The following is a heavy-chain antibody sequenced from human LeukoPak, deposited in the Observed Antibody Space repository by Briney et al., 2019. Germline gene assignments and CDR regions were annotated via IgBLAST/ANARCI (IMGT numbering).Heavy chain of an antibody. V-gene: IGHV4-4*09. Sequence: SETLSLTCTVSGGSISSYCWSWIRQSPGKGLEWIGYIYPTGGTNYNPSLKSRVTMSVDTSKNQFSLKLNSVTAADTAVYFCARFAYCGSGCWYYFDYWGQGALVTVSS. J-gene: IGHJ4*02. CDR3: ARFAYCGSGCWYYFDY. CDR1: GGSISSYC. D-gene: IGHD2-21*02. CDR2: IYPTGGT.